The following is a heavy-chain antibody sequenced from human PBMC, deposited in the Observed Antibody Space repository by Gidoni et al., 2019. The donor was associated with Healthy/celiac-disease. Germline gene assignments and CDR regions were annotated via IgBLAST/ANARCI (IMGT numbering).Heavy chain of an antibody. CDR2: IYPGDSDT. D-gene: IGHD6-13*01. CDR1: GYSFTSYW. V-gene: IGHV5-51*01. J-gene: IGHJ6*02. Sequence: EVQLVQSGAEVTKPGESLKISCKGSGYSFTSYWIGWVRQMPGKGLEWMGIIYPGDSDTRYSPSFQGQVTISADKSISTAYLQWSSLKASDTAMYYCASQDGIAAAGGYYYYGMDVWGQGTTVTVSS. CDR3: ASQDGIAAAGGYYYYGMDV.